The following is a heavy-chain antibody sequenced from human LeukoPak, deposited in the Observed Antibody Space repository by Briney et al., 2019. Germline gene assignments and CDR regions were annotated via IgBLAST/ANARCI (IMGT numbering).Heavy chain of an antibody. CDR3: ARERSGYYPSFFDY. Sequence: GGSLRLSCAASGFTVSSNYISWVRQAPGKGLEWVSVIYSGGSTYYADSVKGRFTISRDNSKNTLYLQMNSLRAEDTAVYYCARERSGYYPSFFDYWGQGTLVTVSS. J-gene: IGHJ4*02. V-gene: IGHV3-53*01. D-gene: IGHD3-22*01. CDR1: GFTVSSNY. CDR2: IYSGGST.